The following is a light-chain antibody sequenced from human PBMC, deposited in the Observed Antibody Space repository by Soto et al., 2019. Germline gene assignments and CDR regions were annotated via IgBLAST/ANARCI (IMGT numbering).Light chain of an antibody. CDR2: DAS. V-gene: IGKV1-5*01. CDR1: QSIDTW. CDR3: QQYNSNSNT. Sequence: DIQMTQSPSTLSASVGDRVSITCRTRQSIDTWLAWYQQKPGKAPKVLIYDASSVESGVPSRFSGSGSGTEFTLTISSLRPDDFATYYCQQYNSNSNTFGQGTKVDIK. J-gene: IGKJ2*01.